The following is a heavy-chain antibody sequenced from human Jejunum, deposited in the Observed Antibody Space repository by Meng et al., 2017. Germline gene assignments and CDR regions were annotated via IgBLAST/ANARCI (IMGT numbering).Heavy chain of an antibody. CDR3: ARHDLFTI. V-gene: IGHV4-39*01. J-gene: IGHJ4*02. CDR2: IYYSGST. Sequence: QVQLQESGPGLVEPSETLSLTCTVSGGSISSSSYYWGWIRQPPGKGLEWIGSIYYSGSTYYNPSLKSRVTISVDTSKNQFSLKLSSVTAADTAVYYCARHDLFTIWGQGTLVTVSS. D-gene: IGHD3-10*01. CDR1: GGSISSSSYY.